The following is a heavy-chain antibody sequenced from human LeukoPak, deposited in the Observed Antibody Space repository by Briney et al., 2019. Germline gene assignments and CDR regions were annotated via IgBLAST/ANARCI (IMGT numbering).Heavy chain of an antibody. J-gene: IGHJ6*04. CDR3: AKDMAYFTAATGCMDV. CDR2: ISWDGGST. CDR1: GFTFDDYA. V-gene: IGHV3-43D*03. Sequence: GGSLRLSRASSGFTFDDYAMHWVRQAPGKGLEWVSLISWDGGSTYYADSVKGRFTISRDNSKNSLYLQMNSLRAEHTALYYCAKDMAYFTAATGCMDVGGKGSSVTVSS. D-gene: IGHD2-15*01.